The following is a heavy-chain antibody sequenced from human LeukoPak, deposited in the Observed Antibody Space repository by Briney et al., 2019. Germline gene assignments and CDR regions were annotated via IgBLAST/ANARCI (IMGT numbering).Heavy chain of an antibody. J-gene: IGHJ4*02. V-gene: IGHV3-23*01. D-gene: IGHD2-15*01. CDR2: IGASGDST. CDR3: ANHVTSSYWPLY. Sequence: GGSLRLSCAASGFTFSSSSMSWARRASGKGLEWVSSIGASGDSTYYADSVKGRFTISRDNSKSTLYLQMNTLRAEDTALYYCANHVTSSYWPLYWGPGTLVTVSS. CDR1: GFTFSSSS.